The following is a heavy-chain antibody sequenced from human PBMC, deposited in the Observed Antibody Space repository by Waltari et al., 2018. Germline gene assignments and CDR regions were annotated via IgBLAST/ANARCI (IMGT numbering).Heavy chain of an antibody. J-gene: IGHJ3*02. CDR3: ARAWISLILGATSAFDI. CDR1: GGSFSGYY. CDR2: INHSGST. D-gene: IGHD1-26*01. Sequence: QVQLQQWGAGLLKPSETLSLTCAVYGGSFSGYYWSGIRQPAGKGLEWIGEINHSGSTNYNPSLKSRVTISVDTSKNQFSLKLSSVTAADTAVYYCARAWISLILGATSAFDIWGQGTMVTVS. V-gene: IGHV4-34*01.